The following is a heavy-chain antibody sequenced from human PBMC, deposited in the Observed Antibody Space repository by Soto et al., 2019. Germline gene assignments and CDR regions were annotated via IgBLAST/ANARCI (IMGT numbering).Heavy chain of an antibody. CDR1: GFTFSSYG. J-gene: IGHJ6*02. V-gene: IGHV3-33*01. Sequence: GGSLRLSCAASGFTFSSYGMHWVRQAPGKGLEWVAVIWYGGSNKYYADSVKGRFTISRDNSKNTLYLQMNSLRAEDTAVYYCARAANWNLSGMDVWGQGTTVTVSS. CDR3: ARAANWNLSGMDV. CDR2: IWYGGSNK. D-gene: IGHD1-7*01.